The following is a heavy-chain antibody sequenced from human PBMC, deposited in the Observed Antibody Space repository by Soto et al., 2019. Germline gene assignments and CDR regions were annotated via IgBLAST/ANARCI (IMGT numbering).Heavy chain of an antibody. CDR3: TRHYDFWSGYQDV. V-gene: IGHV3-73*01. CDR1: GFTFSGSA. CDR2: IRSKANSYAT. Sequence: GRSLRLSCAASGFTFSGSAMHWVRQASGKGLEWVGRIRSKANSYATAYASSVKGRFTISRDDSKHTAYLQMNSLKTEDTAVYYCTRHYDFWSGYQDVWGQGTTVTVSS. J-gene: IGHJ6*02. D-gene: IGHD3-3*01.